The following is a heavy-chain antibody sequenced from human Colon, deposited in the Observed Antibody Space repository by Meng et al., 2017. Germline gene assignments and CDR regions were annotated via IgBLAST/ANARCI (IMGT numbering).Heavy chain of an antibody. Sequence: QLQLQESGPGLVEPSGTLSLTCAVSGGSISSYNWWRWVRQPPGKVLEWIGHIDLGGTPYYNPSLESRVIMSLDKSKNQLSLRLTSVAAADTAVYYCARHGGWHFDYWGQG. CDR1: GGSISSYNW. J-gene: IGHJ4*02. V-gene: IGHV4-4*02. CDR2: IDLGGTP. D-gene: IGHD6-19*01. CDR3: ARHGGWHFDY.